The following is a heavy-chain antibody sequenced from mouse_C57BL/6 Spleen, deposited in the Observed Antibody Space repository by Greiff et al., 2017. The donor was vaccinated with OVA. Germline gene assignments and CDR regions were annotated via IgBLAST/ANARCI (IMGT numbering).Heavy chain of an antibody. V-gene: IGHV1-82*01. CDR1: GYAFSSSW. Sequence: QVQLQQSGPELVKPGASVKISCKASGYAFSSSWLNWVKQRPGKGLEWIGRIYPGDGDTNYNGKFKGKATLTADKSSSTAYMQLSSLTSEDSAVYFCAYSNPFAYWGQGTLVTVSA. D-gene: IGHD2-5*01. CDR3: AYSNPFAY. J-gene: IGHJ3*01. CDR2: IYPGDGDT.